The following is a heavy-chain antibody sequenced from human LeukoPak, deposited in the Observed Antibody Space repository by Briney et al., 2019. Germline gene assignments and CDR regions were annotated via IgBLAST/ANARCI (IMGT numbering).Heavy chain of an antibody. D-gene: IGHD1-26*01. CDR1: GFTFSSYE. Sequence: GGSLRLSCAASGFTFSSYEMNWVRQAPGKGLKWVSYISSSGSTIYYADSVKGRFTISRDNAKNSLYLQMNSLRAEDTAVYYCAREGSYHFDYWGQGTLVTVSS. CDR3: AREGSYHFDY. V-gene: IGHV3-48*03. J-gene: IGHJ4*02. CDR2: ISSSGSTI.